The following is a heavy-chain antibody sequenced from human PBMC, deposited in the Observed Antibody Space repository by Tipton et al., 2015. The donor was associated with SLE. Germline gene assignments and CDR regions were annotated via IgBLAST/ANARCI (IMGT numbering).Heavy chain of an antibody. CDR2: FDHSGST. V-gene: IGHV4-38-2*01. CDR3: ARGRDCCAFDI. Sequence: LRLSCAVSGYSISRGYFWGWIRQSPEKGLEWIGSFDHSGSTNYNPSLKSRVTISVDPSKNQFSLKLSSVTAADTAVYYCARGRDCCAFDIWGQGTMVTVSS. CDR1: GYSISRGYF. J-gene: IGHJ3*02. D-gene: IGHD2-21*02.